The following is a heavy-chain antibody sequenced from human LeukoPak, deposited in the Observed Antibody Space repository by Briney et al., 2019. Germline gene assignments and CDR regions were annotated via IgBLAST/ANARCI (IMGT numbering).Heavy chain of an antibody. CDR3: AKDLAYYDAYYYGMDV. J-gene: IGHJ6*02. CDR2: ISYDGSNK. V-gene: IGHV3-30*18. Sequence: GGSLRLSCAASGLTFSSYGMDWVRQAPGKGLEWVAVISYDGSNKYYADSVKGRFTISRDNSKNTLYLQMNSLRAEDTAVYYCAKDLAYYDAYYYGMDVWGQGTTVTVSS. CDR1: GLTFSSYG. D-gene: IGHD1-26*01.